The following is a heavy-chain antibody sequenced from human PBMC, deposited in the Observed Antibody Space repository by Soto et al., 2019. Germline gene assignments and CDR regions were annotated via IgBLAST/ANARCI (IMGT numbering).Heavy chain of an antibody. CDR3: AREELNCGGDCFAF. J-gene: IGHJ4*02. CDR1: GFTFNSYE. V-gene: IGHV3-48*03. Sequence: PGGSLRLSCAASGFTFNSYEFNWVRQAPGKGLEWISYIGVSETTTYYAGSVRGRFTVSRDNAKNSVYLQMNSLTAEDTALYYCAREELNCGGDCFAFWGRGALVTVSS. D-gene: IGHD2-21*01. CDR2: IGVSETTT.